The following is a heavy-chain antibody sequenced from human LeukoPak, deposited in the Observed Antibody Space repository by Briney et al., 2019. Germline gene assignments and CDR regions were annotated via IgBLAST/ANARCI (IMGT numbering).Heavy chain of an antibody. CDR3: ARVVVIRKNWFDP. CDR1: GYTFTSYG. V-gene: IGHV1-18*01. CDR2: ISAYNGNT. D-gene: IGHD3-22*01. J-gene: IGHJ5*02. Sequence: ASVKVSCKASGYTFTSYGISWVRQAPGQGLEWMGWISAYNGNTNYAQKLQGRVTMTTDTSTSTAYKELRSLRSDDTAVYYCARVVVIRKNWFDPWGQGTLVTVSS.